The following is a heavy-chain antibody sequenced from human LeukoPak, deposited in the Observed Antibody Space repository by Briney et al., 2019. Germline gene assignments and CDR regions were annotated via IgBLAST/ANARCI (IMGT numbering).Heavy chain of an antibody. Sequence: GGSLRLSCGASGFTFSSYGMHWVRQAPGKGLEWVAFIRYDGSNKYYADSVKGRFTISRDNSKNTLYLQMNSLRAEDTAVYYCAKERKAYCGGDCSNWFDPWGQGTLVTVSS. CDR2: IRYDGSNK. CDR3: AKERKAYCGGDCSNWFDP. V-gene: IGHV3-30*02. D-gene: IGHD2-21*02. CDR1: GFTFSSYG. J-gene: IGHJ5*02.